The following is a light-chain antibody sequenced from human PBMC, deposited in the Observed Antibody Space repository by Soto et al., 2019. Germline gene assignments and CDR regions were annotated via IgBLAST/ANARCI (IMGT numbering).Light chain of an antibody. J-gene: IGKJ1*01. CDR2: EPS. CDR1: QPISTW. CDR3: HQYSYYRPP. V-gene: IGKV1-5*01. Sequence: DIQVTQSPSTLSASVGDRVTITCRASQPISTWSAWYQEKPGKAPKPLSHEPSGWEGGVPSRFSGPGSGTEFPLTLSRRRPDDFATFHRHQYSYYRPPFGHGTKVQI.